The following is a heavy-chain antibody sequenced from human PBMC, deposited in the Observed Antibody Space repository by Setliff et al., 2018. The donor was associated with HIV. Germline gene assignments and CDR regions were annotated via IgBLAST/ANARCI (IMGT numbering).Heavy chain of an antibody. J-gene: IGHJ4*02. V-gene: IGHV3-7*03. CDR3: ARAYNVYDYRSDSSGYDY. D-gene: IGHD3-22*01. CDR2: IKPDGSVD. Sequence: PGGSLRLSCAASGFTFNIHWMTWVRQAPGKGLEWVADIKPDGSVDHYVDSVKGRFTISRDNAKDSLYLQMNSLRAEDTAVYYCARAYNVYDYRSDSSGYDYWGQGTLVTVSS. CDR1: GFTFNIHW.